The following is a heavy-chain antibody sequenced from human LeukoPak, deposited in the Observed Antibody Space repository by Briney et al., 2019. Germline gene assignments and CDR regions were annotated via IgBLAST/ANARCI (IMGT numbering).Heavy chain of an antibody. CDR1: GGTFSSYA. Sequence: VASVKVSCKASGGTFSSYAISWVRQAPGQGLEWMGRIIPILGIANYAQKFQGRVTITADKSTSTAYMELSSLRSEDTAVYYCARVKSQTAIFDYWGQGTLVTVSS. CDR3: ARVKSQTAIFDY. V-gene: IGHV1-69*04. CDR2: IIPILGIA. J-gene: IGHJ4*02.